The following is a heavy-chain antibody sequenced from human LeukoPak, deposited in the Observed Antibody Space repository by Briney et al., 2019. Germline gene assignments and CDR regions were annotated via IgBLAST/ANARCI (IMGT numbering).Heavy chain of an antibody. Sequence: GGSLRLSCAASGFTFSSYGMHWVRQAPGKGLEWLAFIKYDGSNKHNADSVKGRFTISRDNSKNTLYLQMNSLRVEDTAVYDCAKAYTTGLEPWGQGTLVTVSS. CDR2: IKYDGSNK. D-gene: IGHD4-17*01. CDR1: GFTFSSYG. V-gene: IGHV3-30*02. J-gene: IGHJ5*02. CDR3: AKAYTTGLEP.